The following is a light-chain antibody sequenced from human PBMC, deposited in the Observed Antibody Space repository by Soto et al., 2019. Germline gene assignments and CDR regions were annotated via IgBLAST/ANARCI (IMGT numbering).Light chain of an antibody. Sequence: QSVLTQPPSASGSPGQSVAISCTGTSSDVGGYEYVSWFQQNPGKAPKLMIYDVTKRPSGVPDRFSGSKSGNTASLTVSGLQAEDEAYYYCASYGGYYVVFGGGTQLTVL. CDR2: DVT. J-gene: IGLJ2*01. V-gene: IGLV2-8*01. CDR3: ASYGGYYVV. CDR1: SSDVGGYEY.